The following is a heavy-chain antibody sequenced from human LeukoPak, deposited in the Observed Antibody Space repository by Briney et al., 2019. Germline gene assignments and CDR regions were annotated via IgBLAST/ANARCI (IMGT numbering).Heavy chain of an antibody. CDR2: IYYTGTT. CDR3: ARDYDSSGLMYFDL. D-gene: IGHD3-22*01. V-gene: IGHV4-59*01. Sequence: SETLRHSCTVSGASISDYYWSWIRQPPGKGLEWIGYIYYTGTTKYNPSLTSRVTISVDTSKSQFSLKLSSVTAADTAVYYCARDYDSSGLMYFDLWGRGTLVRVSS. J-gene: IGHJ2*01. CDR1: GASISDYY.